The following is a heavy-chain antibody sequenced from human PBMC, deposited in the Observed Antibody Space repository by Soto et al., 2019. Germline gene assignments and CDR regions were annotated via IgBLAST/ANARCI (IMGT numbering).Heavy chain of an antibody. CDR1: GGSISSGGYY. Sequence: QVQLQESGPGLVKPSQTLSLTCTVSGGSISSGGYYWSWIRQHPGKGLEWIGYIYYSGSTYYNPSLKRRVTISVDTSKNQFSLKLSSVTAADTAVYYCAREGRYCSSTSCSEPDYWGQGTLVTVSS. CDR3: AREGRYCSSTSCSEPDY. V-gene: IGHV4-31*03. D-gene: IGHD2-2*01. J-gene: IGHJ4*02. CDR2: IYYSGST.